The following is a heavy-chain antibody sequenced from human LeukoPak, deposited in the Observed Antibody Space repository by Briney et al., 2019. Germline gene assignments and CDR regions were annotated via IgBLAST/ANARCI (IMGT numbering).Heavy chain of an antibody. V-gene: IGHV3-33*06. D-gene: IGHD5-12*01. Sequence: QPGRSLRLSCAPSGFTFSIYGMHWVPHAPGRGGGWVAVIWYDGRHKYYAVSVKARFTLSRDHSQHTLYLQMNSLSGEDTAVYSCAKAGGGYTYYYYIDVWGKRTTVTVSS. CDR2: IWYDGRHK. CDR1: GFTFSIYG. CDR3: AKAGGGYTYYYYIDV. J-gene: IGHJ6*03.